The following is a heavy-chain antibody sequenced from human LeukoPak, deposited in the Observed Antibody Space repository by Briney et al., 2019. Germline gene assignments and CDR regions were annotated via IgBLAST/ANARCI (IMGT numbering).Heavy chain of an antibody. CDR3: ARRAGAYSHPYDY. V-gene: IGHV3-53*01. J-gene: IGHJ4*02. D-gene: IGHD4/OR15-4a*01. CDR2: IYSDNT. CDR1: GFTFSSYA. Sequence: PGGSLRLPCAASGFTFSSYAMHWVRQAPGKGLEWVSFIYSDNTHYSDSVKGRFTISRDNSKNTLYLQMNSLRAEDTAVYYCARRAGAYSHPYDYWGQGTLVTVSS.